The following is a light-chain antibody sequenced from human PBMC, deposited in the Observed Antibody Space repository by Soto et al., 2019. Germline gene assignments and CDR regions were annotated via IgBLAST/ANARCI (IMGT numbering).Light chain of an antibody. CDR1: SSDVGSYTL. CDR2: EGN. CDR3: CSYAGSSTLV. Sequence: QSALTQPASVSGSPGQSITISCTGTSSDVGSYTLVSWYQQHLGKAPKLMIYEGNKRPSGVSNRFSGSKSGNTASLTISGLQAEDEADYYCCSYAGSSTLVFGGGTKLTVL. V-gene: IGLV2-23*01. J-gene: IGLJ3*02.